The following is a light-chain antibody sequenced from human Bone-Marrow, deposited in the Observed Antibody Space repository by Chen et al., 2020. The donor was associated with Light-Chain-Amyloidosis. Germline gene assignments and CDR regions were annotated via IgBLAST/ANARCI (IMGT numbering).Light chain of an antibody. V-gene: IGLV2-14*01. CDR1: SSDVGGDNH. CDR2: EVT. CDR3: SSYTITNTLV. Sequence: QSALTQPAYVSGSPGPSITISCTGTSSDVGGDNHVSWYQQHPDKAPKLMIYEVTTRPSLVPDRFAGSKSDNTVSLTISGLKTEDEADDYCSSYTITNTLVFGSGTRVTVL. J-gene: IGLJ1*01.